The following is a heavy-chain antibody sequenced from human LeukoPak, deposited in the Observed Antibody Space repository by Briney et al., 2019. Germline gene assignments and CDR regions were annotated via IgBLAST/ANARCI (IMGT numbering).Heavy chain of an antibody. CDR2: TSYDGINK. CDR1: GFTFHIHA. D-gene: IGHD2-21*01. J-gene: IGHJ5*02. CDR3: AREAFGDHVINWFDP. Sequence: GGSLRLSCAASGFTFHIHAMHWVRQAPGKGLEWVAFTSYDGINKYYGDSVKGRFTISRDNGRNTLYLQMYSLRPEDTAVYYCAREAFGDHVINWFDPWGQGTRVTVSS. V-gene: IGHV3-30-3*01.